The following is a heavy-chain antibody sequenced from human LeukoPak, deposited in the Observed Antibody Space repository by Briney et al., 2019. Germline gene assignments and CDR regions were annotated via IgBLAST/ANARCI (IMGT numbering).Heavy chain of an antibody. Sequence: PGGSLRLSCVASGFTFNSYAMSWVRQAPGKGLEWVSAITGPGTVDNAGSVRGRFTISRDNSKSTLFLQMDSLKPEDTATYYCARRRYESSGHFDYWGQGALVTVSS. CDR1: GFTFNSYA. D-gene: IGHD3-22*01. CDR2: ITGPGTV. CDR3: ARRRYESSGHFDY. V-gene: IGHV3-23*01. J-gene: IGHJ4*02.